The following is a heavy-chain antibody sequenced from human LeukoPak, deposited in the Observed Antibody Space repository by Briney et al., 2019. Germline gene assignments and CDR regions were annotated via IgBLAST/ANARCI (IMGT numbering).Heavy chain of an antibody. J-gene: IGHJ4*02. CDR3: TRVIVEVPGVSDYCDY. Sequence: GGSLRLSCAASGSTFSSHWMYWVRQAPGKGLEWVANIKQDGSETFYVDSVKGRFTISRDNAKNSLYLQMNSLRAEDTAVYYCTRVIVEVPGVSDYCDYWGQGTLVTVSS. V-gene: IGHV3-7*05. CDR1: GSTFSSHW. D-gene: IGHD2-2*01. CDR2: IKQDGSET.